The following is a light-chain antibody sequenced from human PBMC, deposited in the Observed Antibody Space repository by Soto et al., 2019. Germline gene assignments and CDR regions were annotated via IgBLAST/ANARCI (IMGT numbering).Light chain of an antibody. CDR1: SSNIGAGYD. CDR2: GNS. CDR3: QSYDSSLSGPVV. V-gene: IGLV1-40*01. Sequence: QAVVTQPPSVSGAPGQRVTISCTGSSSNIGAGYDVHWYQQLPGTAPKLLIYGNSNRPSGVPDRFSGSKSGTSASLAITGXXXXXXXXXXCQSYDSSLSGPVVFGGGTKLTVL. J-gene: IGLJ2*01.